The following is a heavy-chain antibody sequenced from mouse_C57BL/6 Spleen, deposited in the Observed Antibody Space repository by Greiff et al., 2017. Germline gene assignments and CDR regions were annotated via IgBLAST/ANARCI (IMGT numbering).Heavy chain of an antibody. D-gene: IGHD2-3*01. V-gene: IGHV1-26*01. CDR2: INPNNGGT. CDR3: ARWGYDARYYAMDY. CDR1: GYTFTDYY. J-gene: IGHJ4*01. Sequence: EVQLQQSGPELVKPGASVKISCKASGYTFTDYYMNWVKQSHGKSLEWIGDINPNNGGTSYNQKFKGKATLTVDKSSSTAYMELRSLTSEDSAVYYCARWGYDARYYAMDYWGQGTSVTVSS.